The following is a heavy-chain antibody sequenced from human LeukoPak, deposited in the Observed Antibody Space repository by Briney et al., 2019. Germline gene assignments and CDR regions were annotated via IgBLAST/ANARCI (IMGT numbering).Heavy chain of an antibody. J-gene: IGHJ5*02. CDR2: ISSTGGTA. CDR3: AKDLKRIVVVPAGS. Sequence: GGSLRLSCAASGFTFSSFGMSWVRQAPGKGLEWVSAISSTGGTAYYADSVKGRFTISRDNSKNTPYLQMNSLRAEDTAVYYCAKDLKRIVVVPAGSWGQGTLVTVSS. V-gene: IGHV3-23*01. D-gene: IGHD2-2*01. CDR1: GFTFSSFG.